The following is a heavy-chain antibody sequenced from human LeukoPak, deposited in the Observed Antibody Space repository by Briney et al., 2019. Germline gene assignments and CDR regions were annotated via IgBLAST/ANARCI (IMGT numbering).Heavy chain of an antibody. V-gene: IGHV3-23*01. CDR3: AKRVSGGVGPVVDY. Sequence: GGSLRLSCAVSGFTFDKYSMRWVRQAPGKGLEWVSAITDRGDITYYADSVKGRFTISRDNSRNTLYLQMNSLRVEDTAIYFCAKRVSGGVGPVVDYWGQEPLVTVSS. J-gene: IGHJ4*02. D-gene: IGHD2-8*02. CDR2: ITDRGDIT. CDR1: GFTFDKYS.